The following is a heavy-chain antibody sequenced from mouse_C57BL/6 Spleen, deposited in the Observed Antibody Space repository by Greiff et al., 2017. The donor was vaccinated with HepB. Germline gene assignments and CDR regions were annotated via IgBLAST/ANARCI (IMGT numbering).Heavy chain of an antibody. CDR1: GFTFSSYA. J-gene: IGHJ4*01. D-gene: IGHD1-1*01. CDR2: ISDGGSYT. CDR3: ARDRLLHPRDY. V-gene: IGHV5-4*01. Sequence: DVMLVESGGGLVKPGGSLKLSCAASGFTFSSYAMSWVRQTPEKRLEWVATISDGGSYTYYPDNVKGRFTISRDNAKNNLYLQMSHLKSEDTAMYYCARDRLLHPRDYWGQGTSVTVSS.